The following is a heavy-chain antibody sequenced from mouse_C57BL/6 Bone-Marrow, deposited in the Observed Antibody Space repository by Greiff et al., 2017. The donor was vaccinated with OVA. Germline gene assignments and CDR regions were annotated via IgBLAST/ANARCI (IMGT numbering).Heavy chain of an antibody. J-gene: IGHJ4*01. CDR1: GYTFTDYE. CDR2: LDPETGGT. D-gene: IGHD2-5*01. V-gene: IGHV1-15*01. Sequence: VQLQQSGAELVRPGASVTLSCKASGYTFTDYEMHWVEQTPVHGLEWIGALDPETGGTAYNQKFKGKAILTADKSSSTAYMELRSLTSEDSAVYYGTRGYSNYYAMDYWGQGTSVTVSS. CDR3: TRGYSNYYAMDY.